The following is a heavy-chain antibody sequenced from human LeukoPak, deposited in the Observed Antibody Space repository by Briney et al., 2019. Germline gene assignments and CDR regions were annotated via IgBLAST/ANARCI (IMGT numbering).Heavy chain of an antibody. CDR3: ARDWDIAVAFFDC. Sequence: GASVKVSCKASGYTFTGYYIHWVRQAPGQGLEWMGWINPNSGGTNYAQKFQGRVTMTRDTSISTAYMELGRLRSDDTAVYYCARDWDIAVAFFDCWGQGTLVTVSS. V-gene: IGHV1-2*02. J-gene: IGHJ4*02. D-gene: IGHD6-19*01. CDR1: GYTFTGYY. CDR2: INPNSGGT.